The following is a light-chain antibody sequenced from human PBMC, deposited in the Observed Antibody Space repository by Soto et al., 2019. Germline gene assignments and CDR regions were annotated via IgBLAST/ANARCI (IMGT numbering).Light chain of an antibody. Sequence: QSALAHPACVSVPPGQSITISCTGNSSDVGYHNYVSWYRQHPGKAPRLMIYEVNNRPSGVSNRFSGSKSGNTASLTISGLQAEDEADYYCSSCTSSNTLLYVFGTGTKVTVL. V-gene: IGLV2-14*01. CDR2: EVN. CDR3: SSCTSSNTLLYV. CDR1: SSDVGYHNY. J-gene: IGLJ1*01.